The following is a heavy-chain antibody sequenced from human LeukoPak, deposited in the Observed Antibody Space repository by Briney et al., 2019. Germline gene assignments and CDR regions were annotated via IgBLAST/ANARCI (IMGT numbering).Heavy chain of an antibody. Sequence: ASVKVSGKASGYTFTCYYMHWVRQAPGQGLEWMGWINPNSGGTNYAQKFQGWVTVTRDTSISTAYMELSRLRSDDTAVYYCARDRAPASSGWVFDAFDIWGQGTMVTVSS. CDR1: GYTFTCYY. CDR2: INPNSGGT. J-gene: IGHJ3*02. V-gene: IGHV1-2*04. CDR3: ARDRAPASSGWVFDAFDI. D-gene: IGHD6-19*01.